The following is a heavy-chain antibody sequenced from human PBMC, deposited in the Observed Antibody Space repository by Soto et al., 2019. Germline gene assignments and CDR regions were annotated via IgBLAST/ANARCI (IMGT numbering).Heavy chain of an antibody. J-gene: IGHJ4*02. CDR1: GGSISSSSYY. D-gene: IGHD4-17*01. CDR2: IYYSGST. V-gene: IGHV4-39*01. CDR3: ARHVLGGGGTPQPTVTKSGSTNFDY. Sequence: SETLSLTCTVSGGSISSSSYYWGWIRQPPGKGLEWIGSIYYSGSTYYNPSLKSRVTISVDTSKNQFSLKLSSVTAADTAVYYCARHVLGGGGTPQPTVTKSGSTNFDYWGQGTLVTVSS.